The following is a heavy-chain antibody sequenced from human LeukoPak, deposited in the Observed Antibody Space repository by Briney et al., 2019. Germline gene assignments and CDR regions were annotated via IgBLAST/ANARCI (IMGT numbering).Heavy chain of an antibody. V-gene: IGHV3-7*01. D-gene: IGHD1-26*01. CDR3: ARDLGSSNSYYNWFDP. J-gene: IGHJ5*02. CDR2: IKRDGSEK. Sequence: GGSLRLSCAASGFTFSAYWMSWVCQAPGKGLEWVANIKRDGSEKYYVDSVEGRFTISRDNAKNSLYLQMNSLRAEDTAVYYCARDLGSSNSYYNWFDPWGQGTLVTVSS. CDR1: GFTFSAYW.